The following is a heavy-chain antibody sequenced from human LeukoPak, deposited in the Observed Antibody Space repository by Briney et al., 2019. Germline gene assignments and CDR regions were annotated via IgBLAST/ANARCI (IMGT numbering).Heavy chain of an antibody. CDR2: IRWDGGST. CDR1: GFTFDDYT. J-gene: IGHJ6*03. V-gene: IGHV3-43*01. Sequence: GGSLRLSCAASGFTFDDYTMHWVRQAPGKGLEWVSLIRWDGGSTYYADSVKGRFAVSRDNSKNSLDLQMNSLRTDDTALYYCAKAARDYYYMDVWGKGTTVIVSS. CDR3: AKAARDYYYMDV.